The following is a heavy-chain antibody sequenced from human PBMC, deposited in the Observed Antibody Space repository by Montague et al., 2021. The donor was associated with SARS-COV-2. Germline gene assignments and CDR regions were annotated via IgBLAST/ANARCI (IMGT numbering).Heavy chain of an antibody. CDR1: GGSLSGYY. V-gene: IGHV4-34*01. D-gene: IGHD3-3*01. CDR3: ARGADYDFWSGYLRYKWFDP. J-gene: IGHJ5*02. Sequence: SETLSITCAVYGGSLSGYYWAWIRQTPGKGLEWIGEINHSGNTNYNPSLKSRLTISVDTSKEQFSLKLSSVTTADTAVYYCARGADYDFWSGYLRYKWFDPWGLGTPVTVSS. CDR2: INHSGNT.